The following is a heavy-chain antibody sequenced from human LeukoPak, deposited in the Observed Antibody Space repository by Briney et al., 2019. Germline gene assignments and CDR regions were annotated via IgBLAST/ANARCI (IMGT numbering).Heavy chain of an antibody. Sequence: ASLKVSCKASGYTFTSYGISWVRQAPGQGLEWMGWISAYNGNTNYAQKLQGRVTMTTDTSTSTAYMELRSLRSDNTAVYYCARDSCSGGSCYLHYWGQGTLVTVSS. D-gene: IGHD2-15*01. V-gene: IGHV1-18*01. J-gene: IGHJ4*02. CDR2: ISAYNGNT. CDR1: GYTFTSYG. CDR3: ARDSCSGGSCYLHY.